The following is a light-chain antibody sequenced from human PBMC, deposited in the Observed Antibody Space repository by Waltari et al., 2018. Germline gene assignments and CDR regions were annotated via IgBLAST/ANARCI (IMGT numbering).Light chain of an antibody. J-gene: IGLJ2*01. Sequence: NFMLTQPHSVSESPGKTVTISCTGSSGSIASNYVQGYQQRPGSAPTTVIYEDNQRPSGVPDRFSGSIDSSSNSASLTISGLKTEDEADYYCQSYDSSNPDVVFGGGTKLTVL. V-gene: IGLV6-57*02. CDR1: SGSIASNY. CDR2: EDN. CDR3: QSYDSSNPDVV.